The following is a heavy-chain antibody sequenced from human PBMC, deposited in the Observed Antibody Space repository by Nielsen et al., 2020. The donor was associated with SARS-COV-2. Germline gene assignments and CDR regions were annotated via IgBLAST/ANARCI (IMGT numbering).Heavy chain of an antibody. J-gene: IGHJ4*02. Sequence: SETLSLTCAVSGDSVSSHDWWTWVRQFPGKGLEWIGEVSHSGSTNYNPSLKSRVTLSMDKSKNQFSLKMRSVTAADTAMYYYARGRDGYSYFDYWGQGTLVTVSS. CDR1: GDSVSSHDW. CDR2: VSHSGST. CDR3: ARGRDGYSYFDY. D-gene: IGHD5-24*01. V-gene: IGHV4-4*02.